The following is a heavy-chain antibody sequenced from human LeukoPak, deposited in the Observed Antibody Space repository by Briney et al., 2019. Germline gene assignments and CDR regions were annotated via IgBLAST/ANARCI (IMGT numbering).Heavy chain of an antibody. V-gene: IGHV3-23*01. CDR1: GFTFSSYA. Sequence: GGSLRLSYAASGFTFSSYAMSWVRQAPGKGLEWVSAISGSGGSTYYADSVKGRFTISRDNSKNTLYLQMNSLRAEDTAVYYCAITGYDSSGYKIHLAYWGQGTLVTVSS. D-gene: IGHD3-22*01. CDR3: AITGYDSSGYKIHLAY. CDR2: ISGSGGST. J-gene: IGHJ4*02.